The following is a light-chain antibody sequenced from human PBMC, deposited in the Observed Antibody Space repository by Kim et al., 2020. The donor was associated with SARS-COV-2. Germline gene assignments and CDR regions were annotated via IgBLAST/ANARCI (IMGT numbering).Light chain of an antibody. Sequence: VSPGERATLSCRASQSVNNNLAWYQQKPGQAPRLLISGASTRASDIPARFAGSGSGTEFTLTISSLQSEDFAVYYCQHYNNWPLTFGGGTKVDIK. V-gene: IGKV3-15*01. J-gene: IGKJ4*01. CDR2: GAS. CDR3: QHYNNWPLT. CDR1: QSVNNN.